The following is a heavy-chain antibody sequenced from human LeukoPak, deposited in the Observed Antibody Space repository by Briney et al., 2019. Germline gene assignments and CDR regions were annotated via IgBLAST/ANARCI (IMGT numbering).Heavy chain of an antibody. V-gene: IGHV1-69*04. J-gene: IGHJ4*02. CDR3: TRGGEYSASPGVD. CDR2: IIPILGIA. Sequence: SVKVSCKASGGTFSSYAISWVRQAPGQGLEWMGRIIPILGIANYAQKFQGRVTITADKSTSTAYMELSSLRSEDTAVYYCTRGGEYSASPGVDWGQGTLVTVSS. CDR1: GGTFSSYA. D-gene: IGHD6-6*01.